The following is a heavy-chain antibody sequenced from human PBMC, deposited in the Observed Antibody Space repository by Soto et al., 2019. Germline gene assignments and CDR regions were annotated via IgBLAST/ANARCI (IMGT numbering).Heavy chain of an antibody. V-gene: IGHV1-3*01. D-gene: IGHD2-15*01. CDR2: INAGNGNT. Sequence: ASVKVSCKASGYTFTSYAMHWVRQAPGQRLEWMGWINAGNGNTKYSQKFQGRVTITRDTSASTAYMELSSLRSEDTAVYYCAVPLGVRCSGGSCYPIHYYMXVWGKVTTVTVSS. CDR1: GYTFTSYA. CDR3: AVPLGVRCSGGSCYPIHYYMXV. J-gene: IGHJ6*03.